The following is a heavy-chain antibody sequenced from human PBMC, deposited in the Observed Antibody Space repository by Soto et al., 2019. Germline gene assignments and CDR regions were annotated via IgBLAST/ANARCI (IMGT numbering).Heavy chain of an antibody. V-gene: IGHV4-59*01. CDR1: GGSISRYY. Sequence: SETLSLTFSVSGGSISRYYWSWIRQPPGKGLEWIGYIYYSGSTNYNPSLKSRVTISVDTSKNQFSLKLSSVTAADTAVYYCARXRADYYDSSGPPGWFDPWGQGTLVTVSS. D-gene: IGHD3-22*01. CDR2: IYYSGST. CDR3: ARXRADYYDSSGPPGWFDP. J-gene: IGHJ5*02.